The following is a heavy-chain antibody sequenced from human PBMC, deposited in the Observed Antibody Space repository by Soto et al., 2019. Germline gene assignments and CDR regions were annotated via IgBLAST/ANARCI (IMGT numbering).Heavy chain of an antibody. Sequence: VPGKGLEWVSAISGSGGSTYYADSVKGRFTISRDNSKNTLYLQMNSLRAEDTAVFFRAEDGIRAVRSVSSFLLNRSSDL. V-gene: IGHV3-23*01. CDR2: ISGSGGST. CDR3: AEDGIRAVRSVSSFLLNRSSDL. J-gene: IGHJ2*01. D-gene: IGHD2-2*01.